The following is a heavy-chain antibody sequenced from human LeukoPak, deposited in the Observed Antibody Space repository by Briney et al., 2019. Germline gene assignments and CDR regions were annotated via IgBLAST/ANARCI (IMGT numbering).Heavy chain of an antibody. Sequence: SETLSLTCTVSVGSISSSSYYWGWIRQPPGKGLEWIGSIYYSGSTYYNPSLKSRISISVDTSKNQFSLKLSSVTAADTAVYYCARAGGVGAKFYYYYMDVWGKGTTVTVSS. V-gene: IGHV4-39*01. CDR1: VGSISSSSYY. CDR3: ARAGGVGAKFYYYYMDV. D-gene: IGHD1-26*01. CDR2: IYYSGST. J-gene: IGHJ6*03.